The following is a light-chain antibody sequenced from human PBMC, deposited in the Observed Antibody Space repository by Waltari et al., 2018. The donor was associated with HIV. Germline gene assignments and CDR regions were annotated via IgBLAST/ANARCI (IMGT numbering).Light chain of an antibody. CDR1: QNINSY. CDR2: GAL. J-gene: IGKJ4*01. Sequence: DIQMTQSPSSLSASVGARVTISCRSSQNINSYLNWYQQKAGRAPQLLIYGALNLHTWAPRRFSARGSGTDFTLNITSLQPEDFATYFCQQSYNVPVTFGGGTKVEV. CDR3: QQSYNVPVT. V-gene: IGKV1-39*01.